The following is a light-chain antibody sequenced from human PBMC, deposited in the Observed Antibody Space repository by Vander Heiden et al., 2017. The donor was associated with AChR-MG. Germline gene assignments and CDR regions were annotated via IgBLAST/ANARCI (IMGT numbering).Light chain of an antibody. V-gene: IGKV1-39*01. CDR3: QQSYSTPNT. CDR2: AAS. CDR1: QSISNY. J-gene: IGKJ2*01. Sequence: DIQLTQSPFSLSASVGDRVTITCRASQSISNYLNWYQQKPGKAPKLLIYAASSLQSGVPSRFSGSGSGTDFTLTISSLQPEDFATYYCQQSYSTPNTFGKGTKLEIK.